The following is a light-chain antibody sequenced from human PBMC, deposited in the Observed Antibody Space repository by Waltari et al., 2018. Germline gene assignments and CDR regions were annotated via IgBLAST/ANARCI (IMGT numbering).Light chain of an antibody. CDR2: RDR. V-gene: IGLV3-9*01. CDR3: QVWDSSTVV. CDR1: NIGSKN. Sequence: SYELTQQLSVSAALGQTARITCGGNNIGSKNVHGYQQKPGQAPMLVIYRDRHRPSWIPERFSGSNSGNTATLTISRAQAGDEADYYCQVWDSSTVVFGGGTKLTVL. J-gene: IGLJ2*01.